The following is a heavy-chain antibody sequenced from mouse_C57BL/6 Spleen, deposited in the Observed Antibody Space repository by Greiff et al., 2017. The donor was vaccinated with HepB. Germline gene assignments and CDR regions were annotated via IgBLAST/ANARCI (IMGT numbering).Heavy chain of an antibody. CDR3: ARGGTGYYFDY. Sequence: EVQLQESGPGLVKPSQSLSLTCSVTGYSITSGYYWNWIRQFPGNKLEWMGYISYDGSNNYNPSLKNRISITRDTSKNQFFLKLNSVTTEDTATYCCARGGTGYYFDYWGQGTTLTVSS. D-gene: IGHD3-3*01. V-gene: IGHV3-6*01. CDR1: GYSITSGYY. J-gene: IGHJ2*01. CDR2: ISYDGSN.